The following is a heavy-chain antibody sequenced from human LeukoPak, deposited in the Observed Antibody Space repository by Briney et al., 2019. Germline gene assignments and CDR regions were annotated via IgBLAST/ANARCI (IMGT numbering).Heavy chain of an antibody. CDR1: GFNFDEYG. CDR2: VSWNGGGT. J-gene: IGHJ4*02. CDR3: AGMVSGRNFRFDC. D-gene: IGHD1-26*01. Sequence: PGGSLRLSCAASGFNFDEYGMSWVRQAPGKGLEWVSGVSWNGGGTGYADSVRGRFTISRDNAKNSLYLHMDSVTAEDTALYYCAGMVSGRNFRFDCWGQGTLVTVSS. V-gene: IGHV3-20*04.